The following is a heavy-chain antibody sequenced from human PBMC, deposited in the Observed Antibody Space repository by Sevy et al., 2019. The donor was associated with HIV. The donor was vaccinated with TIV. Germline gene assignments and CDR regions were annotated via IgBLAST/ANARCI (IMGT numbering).Heavy chain of an antibody. D-gene: IGHD3-10*01. V-gene: IGHV4-39*02. CDR3: AREGGLVDRAFDY. CDR1: GVSISVSSYD. Sequence: SETLSLTCTVSGVSISVSSYDWGWIRQPPGKGLEWIASIFFSGSTYYNPSLKSRVTISVDTSKSQISLKLNSVTAADTALYYCAREGGLVDRAFDYWGQGTLVTVSS. J-gene: IGHJ4*02. CDR2: IFFSGST.